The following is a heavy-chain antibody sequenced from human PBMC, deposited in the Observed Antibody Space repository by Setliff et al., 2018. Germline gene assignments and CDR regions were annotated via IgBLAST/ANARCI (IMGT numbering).Heavy chain of an antibody. V-gene: IGHV3-9*01. CDR2: ISWNSGSI. J-gene: IGHJ4*02. CDR3: ARDRGGGLYDY. D-gene: IGHD3-16*01. Sequence: PGGSLRLSCAASGFTFDDYAMHWVRQPPGKGLEWVSGISWNSGSIGYADSVKGRFTISRDNAKNSLFLQMNSLRAEDTAMYFCARDRGGGLYDYWGQGTLVTVSS. CDR1: GFTFDDYA.